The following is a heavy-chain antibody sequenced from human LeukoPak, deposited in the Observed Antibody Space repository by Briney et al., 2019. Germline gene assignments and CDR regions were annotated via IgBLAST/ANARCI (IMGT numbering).Heavy chain of an antibody. J-gene: IGHJ4*02. V-gene: IGHV3-48*03. CDR3: ARDIVNGPFVISLES. CDR1: GLSLSSYE. D-gene: IGHD2-21*01. Sequence: GGSLRLSCAASGLSLSSYEMNWIRQVPGKGLEWVSHISSGSNTQYYADSVRGQFTMSRDDAKNSLDLQIDSRRIEDTGVYYCARDIVNGPFVISLESWGQGARVTVSS. CDR2: ISSGSNTQ.